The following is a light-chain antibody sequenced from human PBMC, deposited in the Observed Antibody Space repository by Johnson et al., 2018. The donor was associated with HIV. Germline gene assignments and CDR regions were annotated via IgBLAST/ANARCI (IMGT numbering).Light chain of an antibody. V-gene: IGLV1-51*01. CDR1: SSNIGNNY. J-gene: IGLJ1*01. CDR3: GTWDTSLSARYV. Sequence: QAVLTQPPSVSAAPGQKVTISCSGSSSNIGNNYVSWYQQLPGTAPKLLIYDNNKRPSRIPDRFSGSKSGTSATLGITGLQTGNEADYYCGTWDTSLSARYVCGTGTKVTVL. CDR2: DNN.